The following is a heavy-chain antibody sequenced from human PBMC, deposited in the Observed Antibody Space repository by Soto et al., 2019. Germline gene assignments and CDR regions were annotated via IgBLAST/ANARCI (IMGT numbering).Heavy chain of an antibody. Sequence: EVQLVESGGGLVKPGGSLRLSCAASGFTFSDFYANWVRQAPGKGLEWVAQIRNERDGGALNYAAPVKGRFTISRDDSKNTLYLQMNSLKNEYTAIYYCTREFYYGMDVWGQGTTVTVSS. J-gene: IGHJ6*02. CDR2: IRNERDGGAL. CDR3: TREFYYGMDV. CDR1: GFTFSDFY. V-gene: IGHV3-15*07.